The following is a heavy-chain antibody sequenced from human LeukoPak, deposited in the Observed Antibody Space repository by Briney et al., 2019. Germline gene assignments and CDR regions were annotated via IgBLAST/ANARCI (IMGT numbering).Heavy chain of an antibody. CDR1: GFTFSSYG. CDR3: ARLGESSSWLDY. J-gene: IGHJ4*02. CDR2: ISYDGSNK. D-gene: IGHD6-13*01. V-gene: IGHV3-30*03. Sequence: GGSLRLSCAASGFTFSSYGMHWVRQAPGKGLEWVAVISYDGSNKYYADSVKGRFTISRDNSKNTLYLQMNSLRAEDTAVYYCARLGESSSWLDYWGQGTLVTVSS.